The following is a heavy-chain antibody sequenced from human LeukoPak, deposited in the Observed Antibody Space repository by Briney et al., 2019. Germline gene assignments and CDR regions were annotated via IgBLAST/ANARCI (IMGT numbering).Heavy chain of an antibody. CDR3: AREYSGDGAFDI. CDR1: GFTFSSYA. CDR2: ISYDGSNK. V-gene: IGHV3-30-3*01. Sequence: GRSLRLPCAASGFTFSSYAMHWVRQAPGKGLEWVAVISYDGSNKYYADSVKGRFTISRDNSKNTLYLQMNSLRAEDTAVYYCAREYSGDGAFDIWSQGTMVTVSS. J-gene: IGHJ3*02. D-gene: IGHD5-12*01.